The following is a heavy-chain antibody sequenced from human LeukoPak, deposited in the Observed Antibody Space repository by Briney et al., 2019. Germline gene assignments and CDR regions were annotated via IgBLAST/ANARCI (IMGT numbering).Heavy chain of an antibody. CDR3: ARGGCSSTSCQDLFDY. CDR1: GGTFSSYA. J-gene: IGHJ4*02. Sequence: SVKVSCKASGGTFSSYAISWVRQAPGQGLEWMGRIIPILGIANYAQKFQGRVTITADKSTSTAYMELSSLRSEDTAVYYCARGGCSSTSCQDLFDYWGQGTLVTVSS. D-gene: IGHD2-2*01. CDR2: IIPILGIA. V-gene: IGHV1-69*04.